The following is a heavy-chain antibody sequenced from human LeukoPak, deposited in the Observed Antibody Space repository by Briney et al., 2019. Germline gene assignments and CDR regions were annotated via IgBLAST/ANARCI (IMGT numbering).Heavy chain of an antibody. CDR3: AKDVWKYGILTGPYS. D-gene: IGHD3-9*01. CDR1: GFTFSTYA. V-gene: IGHV3-23*01. J-gene: IGHJ4*02. Sequence: GGSLRLSCSASGFTFSTYAMNWVRQAPGKGLEWVSGISNTGVSTYYADSVEGRFTISRDNSKNTLYLQMNSLRAGDTAVYYCAKDVWKYGILTGPYSWGQGTLVTVSS. CDR2: ISNTGVST.